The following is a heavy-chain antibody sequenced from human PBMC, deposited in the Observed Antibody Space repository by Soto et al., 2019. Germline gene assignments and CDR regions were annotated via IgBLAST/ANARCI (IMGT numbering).Heavy chain of an antibody. J-gene: IGHJ4*02. V-gene: IGHV3-21*01. Sequence: GALKLSCAASGFPFSRYSMDLGRQAPGKGLEWVSSISSSSSYIYYADSVKGRFTISRDNAKNSLYLQMNSLRAEDTAVYYCARETGRALGLWGQGTLVTVSS. CDR1: GFPFSRYS. CDR2: ISSSSSYI. D-gene: IGHD5-12*01. CDR3: ARETGRALGL.